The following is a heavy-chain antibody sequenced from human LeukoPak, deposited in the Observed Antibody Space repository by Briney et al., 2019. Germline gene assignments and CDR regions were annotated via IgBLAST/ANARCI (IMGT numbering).Heavy chain of an antibody. J-gene: IGHJ3*02. Sequence: SQTLSLTCTVSGGSISSGGYYWSWIGQHPGKGLEWIGYIYYSGSTYYNPSLKSRVTISVDTSKNQFSLKLSSVTAADTAVYYCARDEDAQDAFDIWGQGTMVTVSS. CDR2: IYYSGST. CDR3: ARDEDAQDAFDI. CDR1: GGSISSGGYY. D-gene: IGHD2-15*01. V-gene: IGHV4-31*03.